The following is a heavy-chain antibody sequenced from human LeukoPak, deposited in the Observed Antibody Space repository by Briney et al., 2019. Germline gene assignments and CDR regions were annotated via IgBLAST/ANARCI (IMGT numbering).Heavy chain of an antibody. CDR2: IYPADSDT. CDR3: ARLRRRDGYKIDY. V-gene: IGHV5-51*01. J-gene: IGHJ4*02. Sequence: GESLKISCKASGYSFSNYWIGWVRQMPGKGLEWMGIIYPADSDTRYSPSFQGQVTISADKSISTAYLQWSSLKASDTAMYYCARLRRRDGYKIDYWGQGTLVTVSS. D-gene: IGHD5-24*01. CDR1: GYSFSNYW.